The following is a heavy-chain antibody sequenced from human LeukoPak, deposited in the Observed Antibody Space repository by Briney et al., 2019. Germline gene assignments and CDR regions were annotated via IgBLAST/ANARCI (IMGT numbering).Heavy chain of an antibody. J-gene: IGHJ4*02. D-gene: IGHD3-16*01. CDR3: ATDYGKDPLYFDY. V-gene: IGHV3-30*04. CDR2: ISYDGSNK. Sequence: GGSLRLSCAGSGFTFTGYAMHWVRQAPGKGLEWVAVISYDGSNKYYADSVKGRFTISRDKPKNTLYLQMSSLRAEDTAVYYCATDYGKDPLYFDYWGQGTLVTVSS. CDR1: GFTFTGYA.